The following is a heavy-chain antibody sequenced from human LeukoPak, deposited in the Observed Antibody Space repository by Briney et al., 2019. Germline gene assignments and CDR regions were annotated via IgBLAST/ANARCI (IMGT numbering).Heavy chain of an antibody. CDR2: IRSKANSYAT. V-gene: IGHV3-73*01. J-gene: IGHJ4*02. CDR3: TSAPKVTTLNDY. Sequence: PGGSLRLSCAASGFTFSGSAMHWVRQASGKGLEWVGRIRSKANSYATAYAASVKGRFTISRDDSKNTAYLQMNSLKTEDTAVYYCTSAPKVTTLNDYWGQGTLVTVSS. CDR1: GFTFSGSA. D-gene: IGHD4-17*01.